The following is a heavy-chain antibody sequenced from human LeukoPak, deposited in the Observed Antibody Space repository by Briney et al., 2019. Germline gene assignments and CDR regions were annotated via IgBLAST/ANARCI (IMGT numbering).Heavy chain of an antibody. J-gene: IGHJ3*01. D-gene: IGHD1/OR15-1a*01. CDR1: GYTFTDYY. V-gene: IGHV1-2*02. CDR3: AREFRTTTWSFDAFDL. Sequence: RASVKVSCKASGYTFTDYYMHWVRQAPGQGLDWVGWINPTSGATNYAQKFQGRVTMTRDTSNNTSYMELSRLRSDDTAVYYCAREFRTTTWSFDAFDLWGQGTMVTVSS. CDR2: INPTSGAT.